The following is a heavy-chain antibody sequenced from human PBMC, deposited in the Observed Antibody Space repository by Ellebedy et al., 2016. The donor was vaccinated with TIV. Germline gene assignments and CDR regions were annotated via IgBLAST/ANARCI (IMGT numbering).Heavy chain of an antibody. CDR2: VYYSGST. CDR3: ARFITMVVVVMPSDAFDI. V-gene: IGHV4-59*08. CDR1: GDSITNST. J-gene: IGHJ3*02. Sequence: MPSETLSLTCGVSGDSITNSTWSWIRQPPGKGLEWIGYVYYSGSTYYNPSLKSRVSISVDTSKNQFSLKLSSVTAADTAVYYCARFITMVVVVMPSDAFDIWGQGKMVTVSS. D-gene: IGHD3-22*01.